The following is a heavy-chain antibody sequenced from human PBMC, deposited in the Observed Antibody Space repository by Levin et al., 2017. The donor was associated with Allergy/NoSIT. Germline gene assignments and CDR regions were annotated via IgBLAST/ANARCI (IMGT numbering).Heavy chain of an antibody. J-gene: IGHJ4*02. CDR1: GGSISSSSYY. V-gene: IGHV4-39*01. CDR3: ARKAIVLPSFYFDY. Sequence: SQTLSLTCTVSGGSISSSSYYWGWIRQPPGKGLEWIGSIYYSGSTYYNPSLKSRVTISVDTSKNQFSLKLSSVTAADTAVYYCARKAIVLPSFYFDYWGQGTLVTVSS. CDR2: IYYSGST. D-gene: IGHD2-15*01.